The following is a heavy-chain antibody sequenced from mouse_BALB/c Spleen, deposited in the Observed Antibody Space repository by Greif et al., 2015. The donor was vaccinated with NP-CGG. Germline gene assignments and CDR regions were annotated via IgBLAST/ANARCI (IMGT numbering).Heavy chain of an antibody. D-gene: IGHD2-2*01. CDR3: ARASGYDALAMDC. CDR1: GYSITSDYA. Sequence: EVHLMESGPGLVKPSQSLSLTCTVTGYSITSDYAWNWIRPFPGNKLEWMGYISYSGSTSYNPSLKSRISITRDTSKNRCVLQLNAVTAEDTATYYCARASGYDALAMDCWGQRTSVTVSS. CDR2: ISYSGST. J-gene: IGHJ4*01. V-gene: IGHV3-2*02.